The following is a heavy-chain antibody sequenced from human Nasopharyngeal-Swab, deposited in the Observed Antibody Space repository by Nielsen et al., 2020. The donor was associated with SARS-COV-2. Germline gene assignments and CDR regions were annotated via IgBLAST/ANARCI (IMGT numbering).Heavy chain of an antibody. D-gene: IGHD6-13*01. Sequence: SETLSLTCTVSGGSISSISYYWGWIRQPPGKGLEWIGSIYYSGNTYYNPSLKSRVTISVDTSKKQFSLKLNSVTAADTAVYYCARHGSNSWYRGYGMDVWGQGTTVTVSS. CDR1: GGSISSISYY. V-gene: IGHV4-39*01. J-gene: IGHJ6*02. CDR3: ARHGSNSWYRGYGMDV. CDR2: IYYSGNT.